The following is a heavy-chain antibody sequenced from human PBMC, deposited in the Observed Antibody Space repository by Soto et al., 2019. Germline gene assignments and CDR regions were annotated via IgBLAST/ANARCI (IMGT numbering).Heavy chain of an antibody. J-gene: IGHJ6*02. CDR1: GFTFSSYW. CDR3: AKRYCISTSCYEFYYYYGMDV. V-gene: IGHV3-74*01. Sequence: GGSLRLSCAASGFTFSSYWMHWVRQAPGKGLVWVSRINGGGSSTYYADSVKGRFTISRDNSKNTLYLQMNSLRAEDTAVYYCAKRYCISTSCYEFYYYYGMDVWGQGTTVTVSS. D-gene: IGHD2-2*01. CDR2: INGGGSST.